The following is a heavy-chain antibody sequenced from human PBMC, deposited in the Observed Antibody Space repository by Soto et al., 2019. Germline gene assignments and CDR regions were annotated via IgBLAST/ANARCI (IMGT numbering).Heavy chain of an antibody. D-gene: IGHD6-13*01. V-gene: IGHV4-30-2*01. J-gene: IGHJ6*02. Sequence: SETLSLTCTVSGGSVSSVGCHWTWLRRPPGKGLEWIGYLFHRGSTYYNPSLKSRVTISVDRSKNQFSLRLRSVTAADTAVYYCARDLGYSSSWNQYYYSGMDVWGQGTTVTVSS. CDR2: LFHRGST. CDR1: GGSVSSVGCH. CDR3: ARDLGYSSSWNQYYYSGMDV.